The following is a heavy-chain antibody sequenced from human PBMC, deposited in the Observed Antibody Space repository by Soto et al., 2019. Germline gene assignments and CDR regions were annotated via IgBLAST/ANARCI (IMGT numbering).Heavy chain of an antibody. CDR2: ITGSTGNT. Sequence: PGGSLRLSCAASGFTFSSYAMSWVRQAPGKGVEWVSAITGSTGNTYYADSVKGRFTIYRDNFKNTLYLQMNSLRAEDTAVFYCAKGTRASCSGASCYPFDYWGQGTQLTVSS. CDR1: GFTFSSYA. V-gene: IGHV3-23*01. D-gene: IGHD2-15*01. J-gene: IGHJ4*02. CDR3: AKGTRASCSGASCYPFDY.